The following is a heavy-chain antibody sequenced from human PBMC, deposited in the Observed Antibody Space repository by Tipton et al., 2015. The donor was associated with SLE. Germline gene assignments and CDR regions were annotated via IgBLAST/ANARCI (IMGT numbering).Heavy chain of an antibody. Sequence: TLSLTCTVYGGSFSGYYWSWIRQPPGKGLEWIGEINHSGSTNYNPSLKSRVTISVDTSKNQFSLKLSSVTAADTAVYYCARDYGDCEEYYFDYWGQGTLVTVSS. V-gene: IGHV4-34*01. CDR2: INHSGST. D-gene: IGHD4-17*01. J-gene: IGHJ4*02. CDR3: ARDYGDCEEYYFDY. CDR1: GGSFSGYY.